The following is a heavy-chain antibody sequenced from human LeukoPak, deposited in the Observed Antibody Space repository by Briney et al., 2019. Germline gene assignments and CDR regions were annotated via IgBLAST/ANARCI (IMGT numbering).Heavy chain of an antibody. Sequence: ASVKVSCKASGYTFTSYDINWVRQATGQGLEWMGWMNPNSGNTGYAQKFQGRVTMTRDTSTSTVYMELSSLRSEDTAVYYCAREAIPTYDSSGYYYPDYWGQGTLVTVSS. J-gene: IGHJ4*02. CDR2: MNPNSGNT. CDR3: AREAIPTYDSSGYYYPDY. D-gene: IGHD3-22*01. V-gene: IGHV1-8*01. CDR1: GYTFTSYD.